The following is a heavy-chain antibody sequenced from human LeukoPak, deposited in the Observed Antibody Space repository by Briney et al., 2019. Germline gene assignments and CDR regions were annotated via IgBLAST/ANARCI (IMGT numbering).Heavy chain of an antibody. J-gene: IGHJ2*01. D-gene: IGHD6-19*01. V-gene: IGHV3-7*03. CDR2: IKQDGSEK. CDR3: AKDISGSGWFHWYFDL. Sequence: GGSLRLSCAASGFTFSSYGMSWVRQAPGKGLEWVANIKQDGSEKYYVDSVKGRFTISRDNAKNSLYLQMNSLRAEDTALYYCAKDISGSGWFHWYFDLWGRGTLVTVSS. CDR1: GFTFSSYG.